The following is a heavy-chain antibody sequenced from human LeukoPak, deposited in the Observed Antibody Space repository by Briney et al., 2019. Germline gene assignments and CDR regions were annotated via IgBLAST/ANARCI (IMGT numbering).Heavy chain of an antibody. CDR1: GYTFTGYY. Sequence: GASVKVSCKASGYTFTGYYMHWVRQAPGQGLEWMGIINPSGGSTSYAQKFQGRVTMTRDTSTSTVYMELSSLRSEDTAVYYCARVAAAGTEFDYWGQGTLVTVSS. V-gene: IGHV1-46*01. J-gene: IGHJ4*02. D-gene: IGHD6-13*01. CDR2: INPSGGST. CDR3: ARVAAAGTEFDY.